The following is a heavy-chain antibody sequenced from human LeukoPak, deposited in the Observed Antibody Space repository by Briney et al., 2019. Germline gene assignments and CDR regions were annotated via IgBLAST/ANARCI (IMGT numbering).Heavy chain of an antibody. D-gene: IGHD6-13*01. J-gene: IGHJ4*02. Sequence: PSETLSLTCTVSGGSIGSSSYYWGWIRQPPGKGLEWIGTIYYSGSTYYNPSLKSRVTISVDTSKNQFSLKLRSVTAADTAVYYCATGYTSNCPYNWGQGTLVTVSS. CDR1: GGSIGSSSYY. V-gene: IGHV4-39*01. CDR3: ATGYTSNCPYN. CDR2: IYYSGST.